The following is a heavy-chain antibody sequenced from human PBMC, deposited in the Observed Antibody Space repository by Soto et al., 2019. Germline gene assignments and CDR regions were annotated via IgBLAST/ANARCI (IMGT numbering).Heavy chain of an antibody. Sequence: QVQLVESGGGLVKPGGSLRLSCAASGLTFSDCYMNWIRQAPGKGLEWGSYISSSGSSINYAGSAKGRFTISRDNAKNSLYLQMNSLRAEDTAMYYCARVRFGEWGYAMDVWGQGTTVTVSS. V-gene: IGHV3-11*01. CDR1: GLTFSDCY. CDR2: ISSSGSSI. J-gene: IGHJ6*02. CDR3: ARVRFGEWGYAMDV. D-gene: IGHD3-10*01.